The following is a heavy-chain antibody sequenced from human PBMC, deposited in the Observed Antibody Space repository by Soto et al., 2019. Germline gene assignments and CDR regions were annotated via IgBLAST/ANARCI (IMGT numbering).Heavy chain of an antibody. CDR1: GGSISSYY. CDR2: IYYSGST. Sequence: PSETLSLTCTVSGGSISSYYWSWIRQPPGKGLEWIGYIYYSGSTNYNPSLKSRVTISVDTSKNQFSLKLSSVTAADTAVYYCARSALGTHFDYWGQGTLVTVSS. CDR3: ARSALGTHFDY. D-gene: IGHD1-1*01. V-gene: IGHV4-59*01. J-gene: IGHJ4*02.